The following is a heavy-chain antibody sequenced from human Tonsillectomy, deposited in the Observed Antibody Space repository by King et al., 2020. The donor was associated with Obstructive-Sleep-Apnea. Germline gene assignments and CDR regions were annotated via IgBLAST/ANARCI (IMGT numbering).Heavy chain of an antibody. CDR3: AKDVANGGNKFYQYDLDV. CDR2: IRFDGSDK. J-gene: IGHJ6*02. CDR1: GFIFSYYG. Sequence: VQLVESGGGVVQPGRSVRLSCATSGFIFSYYGLHWVRQAPGKGLEWVSFIRFDGSDKSYSDYVKGRFTISRDNSKKTIYLQMNSLRADDTAVYYCAKDVANGGNKFYQYDLDVWGHGTTVTVSS. D-gene: IGHD1-14*01. V-gene: IGHV3-30*02.